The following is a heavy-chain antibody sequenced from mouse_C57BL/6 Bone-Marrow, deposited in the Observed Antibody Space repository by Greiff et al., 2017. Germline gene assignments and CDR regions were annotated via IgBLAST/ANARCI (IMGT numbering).Heavy chain of an antibody. J-gene: IGHJ4*01. CDR1: GYTFTSYW. D-gene: IGHD1-3*01. Sequence: QVQLQQPGAELVKPGASVKLSCKASGYTFTSYWMHWVKQRPGQGLEWIGMIQPTSGSTNYNEKFKSKATLTVDKSSSTAYMQLSSLTSEDSAVYYCARNQWRSLYAMYYWGQGTSVTVSS. CDR3: ARNQWRSLYAMYY. CDR2: IQPTSGST. V-gene: IGHV1-64*01.